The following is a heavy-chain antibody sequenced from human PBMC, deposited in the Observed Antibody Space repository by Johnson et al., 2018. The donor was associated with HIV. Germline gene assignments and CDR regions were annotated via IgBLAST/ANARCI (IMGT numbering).Heavy chain of an antibody. J-gene: IGHJ3*02. CDR1: GLSFSSYG. V-gene: IGHV3-33*06. D-gene: IGHD6-13*01. Sequence: QVQLVESGGGVVQPGRSVRLSCAAPGLSFSSYGMEWVRQAPGKGLEWVAVILNDGTNQFYADSVKGRFTISRENSMNTLYLQMNSLRAEDSAVYYCAKLAIDSRGAWYGLTFDMWGQGTMVRVSS. CDR3: AKLAIDSRGAWYGLTFDM. CDR2: ILNDGTNQ.